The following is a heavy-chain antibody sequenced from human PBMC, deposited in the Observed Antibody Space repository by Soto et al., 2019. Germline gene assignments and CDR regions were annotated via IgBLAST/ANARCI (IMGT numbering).Heavy chain of an antibody. CDR1: GFTFSHYS. Sequence: EVQLVESGGGLVQPGGSLRLSCAASGFTFSHYSMNWVRQAPGKGLEWVAFVSSTSSYIYYAGSVKGRFTISRDNATNSLDLQMNTLRAEDTAVYYCAKDRGRGSPVSGGLDVWGQGTTVTVSS. D-gene: IGHD3-10*01. J-gene: IGHJ6*02. CDR2: VSSTSSYI. V-gene: IGHV3-21*01. CDR3: AKDRGRGSPVSGGLDV.